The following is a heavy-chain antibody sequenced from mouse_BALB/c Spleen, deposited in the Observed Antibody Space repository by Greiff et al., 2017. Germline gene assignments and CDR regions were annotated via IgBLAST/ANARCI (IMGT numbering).Heavy chain of an antibody. J-gene: IGHJ4*01. V-gene: IGHV3-2*02. CDR1: GYSITSDYA. D-gene: IGHD2-2*01. CDR3: ARWSYYGYDEGDYYAMDY. Sequence: VQLKESGPGLVKPSQSLSLTCTVTGYSITSDYAWNWIRQFPGNKLEWMGYISYSGSTSYNPSLKSRISITRDTSKNPFFLQLNSVTTEDTATYYCARWSYYGYDEGDYYAMDYWGQGTSVAGSS. CDR2: ISYSGST.